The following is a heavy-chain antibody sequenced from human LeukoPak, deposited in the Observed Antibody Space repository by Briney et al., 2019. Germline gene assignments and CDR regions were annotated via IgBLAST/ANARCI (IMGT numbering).Heavy chain of an antibody. CDR2: IYYSGST. CDR3: AGDGSVSTDIYYYYYGMDV. J-gene: IGHJ6*02. Sequence: SETLSLTCTVSGGSVSSGSYYWSWIRQPPGKGLEWIGYIYYSGSTNYNPSLKSRVTISVDTSKNQFSLKLSSVTAADTAVYYCAGDGSVSTDIYYYYYGMDVWGQGTTVTVSS. D-gene: IGHD2-2*01. CDR1: GGSVSSGSYY. V-gene: IGHV4-61*01.